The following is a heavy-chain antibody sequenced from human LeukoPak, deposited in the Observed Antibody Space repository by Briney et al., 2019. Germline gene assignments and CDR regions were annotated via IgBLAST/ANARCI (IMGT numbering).Heavy chain of an antibody. D-gene: IGHD3-22*01. J-gene: IGHJ4*02. CDR1: GFTVSSNY. CDR2: IRATDGTT. CDR3: ARDWIDDNSGIDY. Sequence: GGSLRLSCAASGFTVSSNYMSWVRQSPGQGLEWVSAIRATDGTTYYADSVRGRFTVSRDNSKNILFLQMNSLRDEDTAIYYCARDWIDDNSGIDYWGQGTLVTVSS. V-gene: IGHV3-23*01.